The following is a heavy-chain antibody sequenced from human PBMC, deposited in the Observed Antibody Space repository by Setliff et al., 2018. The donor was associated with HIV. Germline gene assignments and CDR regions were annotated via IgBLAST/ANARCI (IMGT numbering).Heavy chain of an antibody. D-gene: IGHD2-2*01. Sequence: LRLSCAASGFTFSSYEMNWVRQAPGKGLEWVSYISSSDNTIHYADSVRGRFTISRDNAKNSLYLQMNSLRAEDTAVYYCARGEPTILVVPAAFFDYWGQGTLVTVSS. J-gene: IGHJ4*02. CDR1: GFTFSSYE. CDR2: ISSSDNTI. CDR3: ARGEPTILVVPAAFFDY. V-gene: IGHV3-48*03.